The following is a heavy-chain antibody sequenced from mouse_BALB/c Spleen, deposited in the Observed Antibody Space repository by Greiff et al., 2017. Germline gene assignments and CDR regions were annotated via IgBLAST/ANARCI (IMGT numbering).Heavy chain of an antibody. J-gene: IGHJ3*01. Sequence: VKLQESGPGLVAPSQSLSITCTVSGFSLTSYGVHWVRQPPGKGLEWLGVIWAGGSTNYNSALMSRLSISKDNSKSQVFLKMNSLQTDDTAMYYCAREGLGRFAYWGQGTLVTVSA. CDR3: AREGLGRFAY. CDR2: IWAGGST. V-gene: IGHV2-9*02. CDR1: GFSLTSYG. D-gene: IGHD4-1*01.